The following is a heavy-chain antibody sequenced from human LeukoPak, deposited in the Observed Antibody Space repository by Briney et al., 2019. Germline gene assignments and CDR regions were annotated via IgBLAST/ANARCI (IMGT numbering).Heavy chain of an antibody. V-gene: IGHV3-23*01. CDR3: AKFRAFWSGYYTGFHYYGMDV. CDR1: GFTVSSNY. CDR2: ISGSGGST. D-gene: IGHD3-3*01. J-gene: IGHJ6*02. Sequence: TGGSLRLSCAASGFTVSSNYMSWVRQAPGKGLEWVSAISGSGGSTYYADSVKGRFTISRDNSKNTLYLQMNSLRAEDTAVYYCAKFRAFWSGYYTGFHYYGMDVWGQGTTVTVSS.